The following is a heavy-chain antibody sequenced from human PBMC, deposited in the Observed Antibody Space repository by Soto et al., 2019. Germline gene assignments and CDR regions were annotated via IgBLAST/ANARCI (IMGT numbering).Heavy chain of an antibody. CDR3: ARGFNSALDI. CDR1: GFIFSSYW. Sequence: GGSLRLSCAATGFIFSSYWMSWVRQAPGKGLEWVANIKQDGSEKYYVDSAKGRFTISRDNAKNSLHLQINSLRAEVTAVYYCARGFNSALDIWGQGKMVTVSS. CDR2: IKQDGSEK. V-gene: IGHV3-7*01. J-gene: IGHJ3*02.